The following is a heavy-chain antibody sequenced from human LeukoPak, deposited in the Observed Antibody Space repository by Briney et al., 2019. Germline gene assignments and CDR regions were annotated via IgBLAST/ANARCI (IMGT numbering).Heavy chain of an antibody. Sequence: PGGSLRLSCAASGFTFSSYAMHWVRQAPGQGLEWMGWINPNSGGTNYAQKFQGRVTMTRDTSISTAYMELSRLRSDDTAVYYCARAHYYGSGDAPMNLWPVNYWGQGTLITVSS. CDR2: INPNSGGT. V-gene: IGHV1-2*02. CDR1: GFTFSSYA. D-gene: IGHD3-10*01. J-gene: IGHJ4*02. CDR3: ARAHYYGSGDAPMNLWPVNY.